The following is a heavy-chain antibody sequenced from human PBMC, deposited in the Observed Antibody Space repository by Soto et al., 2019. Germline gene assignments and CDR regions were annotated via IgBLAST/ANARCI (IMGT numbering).Heavy chain of an antibody. D-gene: IGHD6-13*01. J-gene: IGHJ6*02. Sequence: PSETLSLTCTVSGGSITSSSYYWSWIRQPPGKGLEWIGEINHSGSTNYNLSLKSRVTISVDTSKNQFSLKLSSVTAADTAVYYCARGKAAAGTGYYGMDVWGQGTTVTVSS. CDR2: INHSGST. CDR1: GGSITSSSYY. CDR3: ARGKAAAGTGYYGMDV. V-gene: IGHV4-39*07.